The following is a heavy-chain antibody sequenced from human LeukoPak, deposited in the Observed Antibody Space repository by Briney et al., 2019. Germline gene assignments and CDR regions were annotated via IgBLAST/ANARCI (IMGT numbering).Heavy chain of an antibody. CDR2: ISSSSTYI. V-gene: IGHV3-21*01. Sequence: PGGSLRLSCAASGFTFSTYSMNWVRQAPGKGLEWVSSISSSSTYIYYADSVKGRFTISRDNAKNSLYLQMNSLRVEDTAVYHCARGPPLDYWGQGTLVTVSS. CDR1: GFTFSTYS. CDR3: ARGPPLDY. J-gene: IGHJ4*02.